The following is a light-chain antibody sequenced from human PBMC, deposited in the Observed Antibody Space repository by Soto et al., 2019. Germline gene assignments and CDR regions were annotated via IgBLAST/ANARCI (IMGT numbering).Light chain of an antibody. CDR1: SSDVGGCNY. Sequence: QSALTQPASVSGSPGQSITISCTGTSSDVGGCNYVSWYQHHPGKAPKLKIYDVNNRPSGVSNRFSGSKSGNTASLTISGLQAEDEADYYCSSYTGSSTLLVFGGGTKLTVL. V-gene: IGLV2-14*03. J-gene: IGLJ2*01. CDR3: SSYTGSSTLLV. CDR2: DVN.